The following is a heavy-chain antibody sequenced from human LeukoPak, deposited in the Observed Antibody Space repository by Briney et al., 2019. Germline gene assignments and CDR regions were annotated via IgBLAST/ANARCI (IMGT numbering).Heavy chain of an antibody. CDR1: GGSISSGGYY. V-gene: IGHV4-31*03. D-gene: IGHD3-10*01. CDR3: ANYGSGTYRFDP. Sequence: SETLSLTCTVSGGSISSGGYYWSWIRQHPGKGLEWIGYIYYSGTTYYNPSLKSRVTISVDTSKNQFSLMLSSVTAADTAVYYCANYGSGTYRFDPWGQGTLVTVSS. CDR2: IYYSGTT. J-gene: IGHJ5*02.